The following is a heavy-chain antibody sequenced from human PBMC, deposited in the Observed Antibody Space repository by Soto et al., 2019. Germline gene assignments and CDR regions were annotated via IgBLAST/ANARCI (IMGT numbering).Heavy chain of an antibody. CDR2: VSKDGSEK. D-gene: IGHD1-26*01. CDR1: GFTFNSYG. J-gene: IGHJ4*02. CDR3: HGGSPSY. Sequence: QVKLADSGGGVVPPGRSLRLSCAASGFTFNSYGMHWVRQAPGKGLEWVAVVSKDGSEKYYADSVKGRFSISRDNSKNTLYLQMYSLRVEDTAVYFCHGGSPSYWGQGTLVTVSS. V-gene: IGHV3-30*03.